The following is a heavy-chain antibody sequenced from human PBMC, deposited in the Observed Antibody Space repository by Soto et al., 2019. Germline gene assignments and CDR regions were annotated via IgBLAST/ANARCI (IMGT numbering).Heavy chain of an antibody. J-gene: IGHJ4*02. Sequence: EVQLLESGGDLVQPGGSLRLCCAASGFTFRGDAMSWVRQAPGKGLEWVSSISGSGEMTHYADSVKGRFTISRDNAKNTLYLLMESLRAEDTALYYCASSEMTYNWNDWGQGALVTVSS. V-gene: IGHV3-23*01. CDR2: ISGSGEMT. CDR1: GFTFRGDA. D-gene: IGHD1-20*01. CDR3: ASSEMTYNWND.